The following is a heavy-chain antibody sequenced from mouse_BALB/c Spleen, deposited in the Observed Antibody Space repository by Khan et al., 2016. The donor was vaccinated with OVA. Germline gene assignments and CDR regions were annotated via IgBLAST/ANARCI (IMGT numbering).Heavy chain of an antibody. Sequence: EVELVESGPGLVKPSQSLSLICTVTGYSITSDYAWNWIRQFPGNKLEWMGFISYSGTTNYNPPLKSRISITRDTSKHQFFLHLNSVTTEDTATDYCARVYGGDFDYWGQGTTLTVSS. V-gene: IGHV3-2*02. CDR2: ISYSGTT. CDR3: ARVYGGDFDY. CDR1: GYSITSDYA. D-gene: IGHD1-1*01. J-gene: IGHJ2*01.